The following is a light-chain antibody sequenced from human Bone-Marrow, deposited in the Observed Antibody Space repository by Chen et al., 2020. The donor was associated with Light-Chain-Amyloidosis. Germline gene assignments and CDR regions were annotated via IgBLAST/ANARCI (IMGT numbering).Light chain of an antibody. Sequence: QSVLTQPPSVSAAPGQKVIISCSGSTSNIGENFVSWYQQLPGSAPKLLIYENDQRSSGITERFSGSKSGTSATLSITGLKTGDEADYYCGSWDDSRTAGVFGGGTRVTVL. CDR3: GSWDDSRTAGV. CDR1: TSNIGENF. CDR2: END. V-gene: IGLV1-51*01. J-gene: IGLJ2*01.